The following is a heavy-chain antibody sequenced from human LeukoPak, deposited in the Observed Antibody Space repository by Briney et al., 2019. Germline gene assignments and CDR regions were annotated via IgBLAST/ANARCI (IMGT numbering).Heavy chain of an antibody. D-gene: IGHD3-22*01. J-gene: IGHJ4*03. CDR1: GGSISSGSYY. CDR3: ARVNRDTSGYHHVYFDY. V-gene: IGHV4-61*01. Sequence: NASETLSLTCTVSGGSISSGSYYWSWIRQPPGKGLEWIGFIYHTGSSNYNPSLKSRVTISVDTSKNQVSLNLRSVTAADTAVYYCARVNRDTSGYHHVYFDYWGQGTTVTVSS. CDR2: IYHTGSS.